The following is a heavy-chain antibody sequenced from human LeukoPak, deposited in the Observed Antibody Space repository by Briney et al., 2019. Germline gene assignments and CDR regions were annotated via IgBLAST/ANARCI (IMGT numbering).Heavy chain of an antibody. CDR1: GGSISSSSYY. CDR2: IYYSGST. Sequence: PSETLSLTCTVSGGSISSSSYYWGWIRQPPGKGLEWIGNIYYSGSTYYNPSLKSRVTISVDTSKNQFSLKLSSLTAADTAVYYCARERLNAFDIWGQGTMVTVSS. J-gene: IGHJ3*02. CDR3: ARERLNAFDI. V-gene: IGHV4-39*02.